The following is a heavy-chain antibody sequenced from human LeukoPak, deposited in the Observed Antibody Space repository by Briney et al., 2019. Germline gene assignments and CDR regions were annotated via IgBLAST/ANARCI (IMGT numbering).Heavy chain of an antibody. V-gene: IGHV3-48*03. D-gene: IGHD4-23*01. CDR3: ARVPRWYVIDY. CDR1: GFTFSNYV. Sequence: GGSLRLSCSASGFTFSNYVMHWVRQAPGKGLEWVSYISSSGSTIYYADSVKGRFTISRDNAKNSLYLQMNSLRAEDTAVYYCARVPRWYVIDYWGQGTLVTVSS. CDR2: ISSSGSTI. J-gene: IGHJ4*02.